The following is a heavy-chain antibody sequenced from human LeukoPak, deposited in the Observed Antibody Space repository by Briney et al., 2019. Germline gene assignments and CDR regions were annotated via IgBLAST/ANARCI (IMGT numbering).Heavy chain of an antibody. CDR1: GYTLTELS. CDR2: FDPEDGET. Sequence: ASVTVSCTVSGYTLTELSMHWVRQAPGKGLEWMGGFDPEDGETIYAQKFQGRVTMTEDTSTDTAYMELSSLRSEDTAVYYCAADLPTMEPQIDCWGQGTLVIVSS. D-gene: IGHD1-1*01. CDR3: AADLPTMEPQIDC. J-gene: IGHJ4*02. V-gene: IGHV1-24*01.